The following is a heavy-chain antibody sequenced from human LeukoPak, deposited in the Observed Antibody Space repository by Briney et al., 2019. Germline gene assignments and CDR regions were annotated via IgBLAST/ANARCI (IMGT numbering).Heavy chain of an antibody. V-gene: IGHV1-8*01. CDR2: MSPNNGKT. J-gene: IGHJ4*02. D-gene: IGHD6-13*01. Sequence: ASVRVSCKASGYTFSNYDINWVRQATGQGLEWMGWMSPNNGKTGYAQNFQGRVIMTRDTSISTAYMEQRRIRIEDTAVYYCARGPPESSSSDSWGQGTLVTVSS. CDR3: ARGPPESSSSDS. CDR1: GYTFSNYD.